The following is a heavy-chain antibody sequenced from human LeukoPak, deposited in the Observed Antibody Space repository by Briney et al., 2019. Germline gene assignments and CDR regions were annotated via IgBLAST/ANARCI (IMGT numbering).Heavy chain of an antibody. J-gene: IGHJ4*02. CDR3: VKDSNYDFWSGYYKGCDN. D-gene: IGHD3-3*01. CDR2: ITRDGGRT. CDR1: GFTSGFTFKDYG. V-gene: IGHV3-20*04. Sequence: GGSLRLSCAASGFTSGFTFKDYGLNGLRQVPGKGPDWISGITRDGGRTGYAVSVQCRFTSSRDNSMISLHLQMNSLRVEDTSSYYCVKDSNYDFWSGYYKGCDNWGQGTLVTVSS.